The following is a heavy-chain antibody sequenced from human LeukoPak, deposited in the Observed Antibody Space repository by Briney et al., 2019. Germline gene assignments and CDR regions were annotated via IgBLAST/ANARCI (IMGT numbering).Heavy chain of an antibody. CDR2: ISAYNGNT. Sequence: ASVKVSCKASGYTFTSYGISWVRQAPGQGLEWMGWISAYNGNTNYAQKLQGRVTMTTDTSTSTAYMELRSLRSDDTAVYYCARDHCSSTSCYLGRRGVWFDPWGQGTLVTVSS. D-gene: IGHD2-2*01. CDR3: ARDHCSSTSCYLGRRGVWFDP. V-gene: IGHV1-18*01. J-gene: IGHJ5*02. CDR1: GYTFTSYG.